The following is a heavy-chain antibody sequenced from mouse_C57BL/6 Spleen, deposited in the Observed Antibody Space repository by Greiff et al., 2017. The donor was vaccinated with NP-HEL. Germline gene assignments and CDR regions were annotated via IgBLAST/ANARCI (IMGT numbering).Heavy chain of an antibody. CDR1: GFSLTSYG. Sequence: QVQLKESGPGLVQPSQSLSITCTVSGFSLTSYGVHWVRQSPGKGLEWLGVIWSGGSTDYNAAFISRLSISKDNSKSQVFFKMNSLQADDTAIYYCARKRDGYDNYAMDYGGQGTSVTVSS. J-gene: IGHJ4*01. V-gene: IGHV2-2*01. D-gene: IGHD2-2*01. CDR3: ARKRDGYDNYAMDY. CDR2: IWSGGST.